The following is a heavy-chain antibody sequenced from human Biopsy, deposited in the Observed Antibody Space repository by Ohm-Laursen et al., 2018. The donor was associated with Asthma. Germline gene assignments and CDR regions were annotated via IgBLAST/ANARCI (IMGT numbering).Heavy chain of an antibody. CDR2: ITFDGSTQ. D-gene: IGHD2-8*01. CDR3: AKVHRVYAMVGYFDY. Sequence: SLRLSCTASGTHFGSYNMHWARQAPGKGLEWVAVITFDGSTQHYGDSVKGRFTISRDNSKNTLYLQMNSLRAEDTAVYYCAKVHRVYAMVGYFDYWGQGTLVTVSS. V-gene: IGHV3-30-3*01. J-gene: IGHJ4*02. CDR1: GTHFGSYN.